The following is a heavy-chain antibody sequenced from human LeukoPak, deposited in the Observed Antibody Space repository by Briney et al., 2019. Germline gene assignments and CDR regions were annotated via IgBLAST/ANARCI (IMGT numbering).Heavy chain of an antibody. D-gene: IGHD3-22*01. CDR2: TYTRGNS. J-gene: IGHJ3*02. V-gene: IGHV3-53*01. Sequence: GGSLRLSCAASGFTFSSYGMHWVRQAPGKGLEWVSVTYTRGNSYYTDSVKGRFIISRDTSKNTMDLQMNSLRPEDSALYFCARGGRGSAAVVAPRSFDIWGQGTMVAVSS. CDR3: ARGGRGSAAVVAPRSFDI. CDR1: GFTFSSYG.